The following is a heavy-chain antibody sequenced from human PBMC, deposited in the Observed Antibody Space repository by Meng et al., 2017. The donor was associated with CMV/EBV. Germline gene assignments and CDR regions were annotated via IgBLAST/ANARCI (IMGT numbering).Heavy chain of an antibody. CDR3: AKDNNLHIVVVPAAISHYYYYGMDV. CDR2: IKQDGSEK. Sequence: GGSLRLSCAASGFTFSSYWMSWVRQAPGKGLEWVANIKQDGSEKYYVDSVKGRFTISRDNAKNSLYLQMNSLRAEDTALYYCAKDNNLHIVVVPAAISHYYYYGMDVWGQGTTVTVSS. V-gene: IGHV3-7*03. CDR1: GFTFSSYW. D-gene: IGHD2-2*02. J-gene: IGHJ6*02.